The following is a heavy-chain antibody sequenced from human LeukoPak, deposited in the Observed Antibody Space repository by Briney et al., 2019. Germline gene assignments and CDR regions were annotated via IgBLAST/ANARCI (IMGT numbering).Heavy chain of an antibody. D-gene: IGHD2-2*01. CDR3: ARDIVVVPADSKNYYYGMDV. Sequence: GASVKVSCQASGGTFSSNAISWARQAPGQGLEWMGGIIPIFGTANYAQKFQGRVTITADESTSTAYMELSSLRSEDTAVYYCARDIVVVPADSKNYYYGMDVWGQGTTVTVSS. CDR2: IIPIFGTA. V-gene: IGHV1-69*13. CDR1: GGTFSSNA. J-gene: IGHJ6*02.